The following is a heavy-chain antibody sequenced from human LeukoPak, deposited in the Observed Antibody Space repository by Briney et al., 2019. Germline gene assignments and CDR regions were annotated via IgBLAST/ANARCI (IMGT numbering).Heavy chain of an antibody. D-gene: IGHD3-3*01. CDR1: GYSISSGYY. V-gene: IGHV4-38-2*01. Sequence: KPSETLSLTCAVSGYSISSGYYWGWIRQPPGKGLEWIGSIYHSGSTYYTPSLTSRVTISVDTSKNQFSLKLSSVTAADTAVYYCARHEYDFWSGRTGAFDIWGQGTMVTVSS. J-gene: IGHJ3*02. CDR3: ARHEYDFWSGRTGAFDI. CDR2: IYHSGST.